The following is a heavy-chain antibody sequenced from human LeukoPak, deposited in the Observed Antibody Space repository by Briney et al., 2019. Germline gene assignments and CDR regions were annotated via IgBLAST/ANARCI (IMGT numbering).Heavy chain of an antibody. CDR3: ASSPLTTVTTHLHFDY. Sequence: PSETLSLTCTVSGGSISSSSYYRGWIRQPPGKGLEWIGYIYYSGSTNYNPSLKSRVTISVDTSKNQFSLKLSSVTAADTAVYYCASSPLTTVTTHLHFDYWGQGTLVTVSS. D-gene: IGHD4-17*01. CDR2: IYYSGST. J-gene: IGHJ4*02. CDR1: GGSISSSSYY. V-gene: IGHV4-61*05.